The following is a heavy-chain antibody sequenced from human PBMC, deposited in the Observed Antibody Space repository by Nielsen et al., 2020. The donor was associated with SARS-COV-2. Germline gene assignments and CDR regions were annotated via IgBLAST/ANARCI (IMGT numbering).Heavy chain of an antibody. J-gene: IGHJ5*02. CDR3: ARDPSPEGGDWFDP. CDR2: ISAYNGNT. Sequence: VKVSCKASGYTFTSYGISWVRQAPGQGLEWMGWISAYNGNTNYAQKLQGRVTMTTDTSTSTAYMELRSLRSDDTAVYYCARDPSPEGGDWFDPWGQGTLVTVSS. V-gene: IGHV1-18*01. CDR1: GYTFTSYG. D-gene: IGHD1-14*01.